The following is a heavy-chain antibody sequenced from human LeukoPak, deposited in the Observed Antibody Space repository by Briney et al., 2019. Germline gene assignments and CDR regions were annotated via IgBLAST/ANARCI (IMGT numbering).Heavy chain of an antibody. CDR3: ASLVVVAATWNY. CDR1: GFTVSSNY. CDR2: IKQDGSEK. Sequence: PGGSLRLSCAASGFTVSSNYMSWVRQAPGKGLEWVANIKQDGSEKYYVDSVKGRFTISRDNAKNSLYLQMNSLRAEDTAVYYCASLVVVAATWNYWGQGTLVTVSS. J-gene: IGHJ4*02. V-gene: IGHV3-7*01. D-gene: IGHD2-15*01.